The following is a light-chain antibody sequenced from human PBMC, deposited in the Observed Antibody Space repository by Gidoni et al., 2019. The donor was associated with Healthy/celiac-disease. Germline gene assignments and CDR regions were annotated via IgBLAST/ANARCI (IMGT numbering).Light chain of an antibody. CDR2: RDS. CDR1: NIGSKH. CDR3: QVWDSSSYVV. J-gene: IGLJ2*01. Sequence: SYELTQPLSVSVALGQTARITCGGNNIGSKHVHWYQQKPGQAPVLVIYRDSNRPSGIPERFSGSNSGNTATLTISSAQAGDEADYYCQVWDSSSYVVFGGGTKLTVL. V-gene: IGLV3-9*01.